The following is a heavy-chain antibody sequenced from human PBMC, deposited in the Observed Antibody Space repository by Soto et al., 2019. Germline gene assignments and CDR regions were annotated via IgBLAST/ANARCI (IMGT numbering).Heavy chain of an antibody. J-gene: IGHJ4*02. CDR2: ISGSGGDT. Sequence: PGGALSLSCAASGFAFNKYAMSWVRQAPGKGLEWVSSISGSGGDTYYADSVKGRFTFSRDNSKNTLYLQMNSLRAEDTAVYYCAKFGMATTKRSPPYYIDYWGQGALVTVSS. CDR3: AKFGMATTKRSPPYYIDY. D-gene: IGHD1-1*01. V-gene: IGHV3-23*01. CDR1: GFAFNKYA.